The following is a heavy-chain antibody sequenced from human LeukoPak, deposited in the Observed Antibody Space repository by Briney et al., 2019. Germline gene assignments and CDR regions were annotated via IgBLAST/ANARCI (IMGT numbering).Heavy chain of an antibody. CDR2: FDRGSLDT. CDR1: GFTLSDYP. V-gene: IGHV3-23*01. J-gene: IGHJ4*02. CDR3: ARRGYESSGPKYYFDH. D-gene: IGHD3-22*01. Sequence: VESLRLSCAASGFTLSDYPMTWVRQAPGKGLQWVSLFDRGSLDTYYADSVRGRFTVSRDNDKNTLYLQMNSLRAEDTAVYYCARRGYESSGPKYYFDHWGQGILVTVSS.